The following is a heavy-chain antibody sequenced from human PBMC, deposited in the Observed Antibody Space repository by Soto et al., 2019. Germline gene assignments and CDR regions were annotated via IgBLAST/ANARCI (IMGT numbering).Heavy chain of an antibody. CDR3: ARSVGQFFDY. V-gene: IGHV4-59*01. Sequence: LSLTCTVSGGSISSYYWSWIRQPPGKGLEWIGYIYYSGSTNYNPSLKSRVTISVDTSKNQFSLKLSSVTAADTAVYYCARSVGQFFDYWGQGTLVTVSS. CDR1: GGSISSYY. J-gene: IGHJ4*02. CDR2: IYYSGST.